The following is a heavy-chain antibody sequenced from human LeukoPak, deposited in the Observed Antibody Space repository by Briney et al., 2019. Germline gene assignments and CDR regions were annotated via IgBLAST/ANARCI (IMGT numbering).Heavy chain of an antibody. V-gene: IGHV1-2*02. D-gene: IGHD1-14*01. CDR2: INPNSGGT. CDR1: GYTFTGYY. Sequence: ASVKVSCKASGYTFTGYYMHWVRQAPGQGLEWMGWINPNSGGTNYAQKFQGRVTMTRDTSISTAYMELSRLRSDDTAVYYCARDLGKGSELDYWGQGTLVTVSS. CDR3: ARDLGKGSELDY. J-gene: IGHJ4*02.